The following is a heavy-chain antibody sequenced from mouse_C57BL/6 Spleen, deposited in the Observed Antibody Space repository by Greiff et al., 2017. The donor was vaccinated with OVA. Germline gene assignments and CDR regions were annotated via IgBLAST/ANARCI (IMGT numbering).Heavy chain of an antibody. V-gene: IGHV1-53*01. D-gene: IGHD4-1*01. CDR3: ARSPNWDYAMDY. CDR2: INPSNGGT. Sequence: VQLQQPGTELVKPGASVKLSCKASGYTFTSYWMHWVKQRPGQGLEWIGNINPSNGGTNYNEKLKSKATLTVDKSSSTAYMQLSSLTSEDSAVYYCARSPNWDYAMDYWGQGTSVTVSS. CDR1: GYTFTSYW. J-gene: IGHJ4*01.